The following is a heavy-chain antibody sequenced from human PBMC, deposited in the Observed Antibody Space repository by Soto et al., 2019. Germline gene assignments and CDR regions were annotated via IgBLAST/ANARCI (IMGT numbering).Heavy chain of an antibody. CDR3: ASRGYSSSRGPSYYFDY. CDR1: GYTFTGYY. D-gene: IGHD6-13*01. J-gene: IGHJ4*02. CDR2: INPNGGGT. V-gene: IGHV1-2*02. Sequence: GASVKVSCKASGYTFTGYYMHWVRQAPGQGLEWMGWINPNGGGTNYAQKFQGRVTMTRDTSISTAYMELSRLRSDDTAVYYCASRGYSSSRGPSYYFDYWGQGTLVTVSS.